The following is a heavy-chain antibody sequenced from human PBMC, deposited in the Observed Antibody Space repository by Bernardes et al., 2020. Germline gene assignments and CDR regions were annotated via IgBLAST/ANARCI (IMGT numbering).Heavy chain of an antibody. CDR1: CGSFSPYS. CDR2: IHHSGST. V-gene: IGHV4-34*01. Sequence: TLSRTFALYCGSFSPYSWSFIRPPPWKGLEWIGAIHHSGSTNYNPSLKSRVTISVDTSKNQFSLKLSSVTAADTAVYYCARGPAVAGTDFDYWGQGTLVTVSS. J-gene: IGHJ4*02. D-gene: IGHD6-19*01. CDR3: ARGPAVAGTDFDY.